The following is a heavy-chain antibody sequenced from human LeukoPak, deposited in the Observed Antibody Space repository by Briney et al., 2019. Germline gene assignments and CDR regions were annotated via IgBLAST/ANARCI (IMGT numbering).Heavy chain of an antibody. CDR3: ARASTLGLWPNRKYYFDC. CDR2: IYHSGST. D-gene: IGHD4/OR15-4a*01. J-gene: IGHJ4*02. V-gene: IGHV4-4*02. Sequence: SETLSLTCAVSGGSISSSNWWSWVRQPPGKGLEWIGEIYHSGSTNYNPSLKSRVTISVDKSKNQFSLKLSSVTAADTAVYYCARASTLGLWPNRKYYFDCWGQGTLSPSPQ. CDR1: GGSISSSNW.